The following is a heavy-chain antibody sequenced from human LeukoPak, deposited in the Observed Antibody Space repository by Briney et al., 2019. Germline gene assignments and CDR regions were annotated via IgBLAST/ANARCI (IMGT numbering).Heavy chain of an antibody. Sequence: ASVKVSCKASGYTFTSYDINWVRQATGQGLEWMGWMNPNSGNTSYAQKFQGRVTITRNTSISTAYMELSSLRSEDTAVYYCARGGGNSVYYYYYMDVWGKGTTVTVSS. CDR2: MNPNSGNT. CDR1: GYTFTSYD. D-gene: IGHD4-23*01. J-gene: IGHJ6*03. V-gene: IGHV1-8*03. CDR3: ARGGGNSVYYYYYMDV.